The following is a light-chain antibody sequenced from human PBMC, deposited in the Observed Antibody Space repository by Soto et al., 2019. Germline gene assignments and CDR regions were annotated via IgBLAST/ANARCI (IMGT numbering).Light chain of an antibody. Sequence: QSALTQPPSVSAAPGQKVTNSCSGSSSNIGNNYVSWYQQLPGTAPKLLIYDNNKRPSGIPDRFSGSKSGTSATLGITGLQTGDEADYYCGTWDSPYVFGTGTKLTVL. V-gene: IGLV1-51*01. J-gene: IGLJ1*01. CDR1: SSNIGNNY. CDR3: GTWDSPYV. CDR2: DNN.